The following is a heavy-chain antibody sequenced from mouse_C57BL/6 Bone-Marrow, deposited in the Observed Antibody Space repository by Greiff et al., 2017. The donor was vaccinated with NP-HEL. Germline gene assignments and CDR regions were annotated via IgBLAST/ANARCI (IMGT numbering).Heavy chain of an antibody. D-gene: IGHD2-4*01. J-gene: IGHJ4*01. CDR3: AREGGLRRRTYAMDY. Sequence: EVQLVESEGGLVQPGSSMKLSCTASGFTFSDYYMAWVRQVPEKGLEWVANINYDGSSTYYLDSLKSGFIISRDNAKNILFLQMSSLKSEDTATYYCAREGGLRRRTYAMDYWGQGTSVTVSS. CDR1: GFTFSDYY. V-gene: IGHV5-16*01. CDR2: INYDGSST.